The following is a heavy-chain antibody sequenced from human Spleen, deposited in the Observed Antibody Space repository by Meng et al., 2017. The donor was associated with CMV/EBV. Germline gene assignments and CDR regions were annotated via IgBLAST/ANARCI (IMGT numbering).Heavy chain of an antibody. CDR2: IIPLFSAP. J-gene: IGHJ6*02. Sequence: SVKVSCKASGGTFRSYTIAWVRQAPGQGLEWMGGIIPLFSAPKYAQIFQGRVTITTDESTTTAHMQLSSLTSDDTAVYYCARGGDGGNLGYYGMDVWGQGTMVTVS. CDR1: GGTFRSYT. V-gene: IGHV1-69*05. D-gene: IGHD4-23*01. CDR3: ARGGDGGNLGYYGMDV.